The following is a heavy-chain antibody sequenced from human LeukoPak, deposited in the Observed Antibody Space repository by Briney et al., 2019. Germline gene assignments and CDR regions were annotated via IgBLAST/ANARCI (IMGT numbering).Heavy chain of an antibody. CDR1: GGTFSSYA. CDR3: AKTQQLAFDY. J-gene: IGHJ4*02. D-gene: IGHD6-13*01. CDR2: IIPSVGIA. V-gene: IGHV1-69*04. Sequence: ASVKVSCKASGGTFSSYAISWVRQAPGQGLEWMGRIIPSVGIANYAQKFQGRVTITADKSTSTAYMELSSLRSEDTAVYYCAKTQQLAFDYWGQGTLVT.